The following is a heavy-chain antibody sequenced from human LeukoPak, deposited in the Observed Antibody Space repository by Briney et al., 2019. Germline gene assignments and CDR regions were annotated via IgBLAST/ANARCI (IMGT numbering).Heavy chain of an antibody. CDR1: GGSISSGDYH. Sequence: SQTLSLTCTVSGGSISSGDYHWSWIRQPPGKGLEWIGYIYYSGSTYYNPSLKSRVTISVDTSKNQFSLKLSSVTAADTAVYYCAREGTYCSSTSCYTYFDYWGQGTLVTVSS. J-gene: IGHJ4*02. CDR3: AREGTYCSSTSCYTYFDY. V-gene: IGHV4-30-4*08. CDR2: IYYSGST. D-gene: IGHD2-2*02.